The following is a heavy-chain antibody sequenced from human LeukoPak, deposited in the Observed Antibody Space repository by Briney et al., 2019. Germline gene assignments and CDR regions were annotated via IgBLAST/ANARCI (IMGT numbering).Heavy chain of an antibody. CDR2: IRGSGDST. J-gene: IGHJ4*02. CDR1: GFTFSSYA. D-gene: IGHD6-13*01. V-gene: IGHV3-23*01. CDR3: AKGQLVLNY. Sequence: GGSLRLSCAASGFTFSSYAMNWVRQAPGKGLEWVSGIRGSGDSTYYADSVKGRFTISRDNSKNTLYLQMNSLRAEDTAVYYCAKGQLVLNYWGQGTLVTVSS.